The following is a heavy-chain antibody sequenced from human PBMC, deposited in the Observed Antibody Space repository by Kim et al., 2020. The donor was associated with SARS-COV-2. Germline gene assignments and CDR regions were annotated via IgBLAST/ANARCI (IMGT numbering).Heavy chain of an antibody. CDR3: ARGYDS. CDR2: YEGSNK. V-gene: IGHV3-30*01. J-gene: IGHJ4*02. Sequence: YEGSNKDYAASVKGRLTISRDNSKTTLYLRRNSLRAEDTAVYYCARGYDSWGQGTLVTVSS.